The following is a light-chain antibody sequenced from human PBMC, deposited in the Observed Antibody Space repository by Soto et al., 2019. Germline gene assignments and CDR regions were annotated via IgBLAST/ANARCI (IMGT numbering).Light chain of an antibody. J-gene: IGKJ5*01. V-gene: IGKV3-20*01. CDR2: TAS. CDR1: QSISDT. CDR3: LQYGSSPHT. Sequence: EIVMTQSPATLSVSPGGRATLSCRASQSISDTLAWYQQKPGQAPRLLISTASSRATGIPDRFSGSGSGTDFTLTITRLEPEDFAVYYCLQYGSSPHTFGQGTRLEIK.